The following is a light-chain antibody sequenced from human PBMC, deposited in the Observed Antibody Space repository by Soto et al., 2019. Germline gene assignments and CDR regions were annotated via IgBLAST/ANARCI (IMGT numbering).Light chain of an antibody. CDR3: QQYDSSAVT. CDR2: GAS. CDR1: QSVSASY. V-gene: IGKV3-20*01. Sequence: IVLTQSPGTLSLSPGERATLSCGASQSVSASYLAWYQQKPGQSPRLLIYGASRRATGIPDRFSAGGSGTDFTLTISRLEPEDFAVYYCQQYDSSAVTFGQGSKVEIK. J-gene: IGKJ2*01.